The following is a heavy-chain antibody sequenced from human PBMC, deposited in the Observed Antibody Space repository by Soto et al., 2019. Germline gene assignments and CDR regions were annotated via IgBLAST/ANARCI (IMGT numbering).Heavy chain of an antibody. CDR1: GGSISNYY. CDR2: IYYSGST. D-gene: IGHD1-1*01. V-gene: IGHV4-59*01. Sequence: SETLSLTSTVSGGSISNYYWSWIRQPPGKGLEWIGYIYYSGSTNYNPSLKSRVTISVDTSKNQFSLKLSSVTAADTAVYYCARVLTGTASDAFDIWGQGTMVTVSS. CDR3: ARVLTGTASDAFDI. J-gene: IGHJ3*02.